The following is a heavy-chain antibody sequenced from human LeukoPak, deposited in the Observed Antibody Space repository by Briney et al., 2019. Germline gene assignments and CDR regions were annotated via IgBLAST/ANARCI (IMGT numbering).Heavy chain of an antibody. D-gene: IGHD3-10*01. CDR1: GGSMSSYY. CDR3: ARLAVWFGELSLSNYGMDV. J-gene: IGHJ6*02. CDR2: INYSGTT. Sequence: SETLSLTCSVSGGSMSSYYWSWLRQPPGKGLEWIGYINYSGTTNYNPSLESRVTISVDTSKSQFSLKLSSVTAADTAVYYCARLAVWFGELSLSNYGMDVWGQGTTVTVSS. V-gene: IGHV4-59*08.